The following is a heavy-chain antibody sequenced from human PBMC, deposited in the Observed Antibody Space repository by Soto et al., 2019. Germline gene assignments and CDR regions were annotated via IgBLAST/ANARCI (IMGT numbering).Heavy chain of an antibody. CDR3: ARRYSGYFDF. V-gene: IGHV4-31*03. J-gene: IGHJ4*02. CDR1: GGSISSSGYY. CDR2: IYHSGSD. Sequence: QVQLQESGPGLVKPSQTLSLTCTVSGGSISSSGYYWSWIRQHPGKGLEWIGFIYHSGSDYYNPSLKSRVTISLDTSKNQFSLKLSSVTAADTALYYCARRYSGYFDFWGQGALVTVSS. D-gene: IGHD5-12*01.